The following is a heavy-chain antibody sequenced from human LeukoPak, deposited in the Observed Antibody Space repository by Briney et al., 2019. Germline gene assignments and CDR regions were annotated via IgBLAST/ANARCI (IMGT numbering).Heavy chain of an antibody. J-gene: IGHJ4*02. D-gene: IGHD6-6*01. Sequence: ASVKVSCKASGYTFTGYYMHWVRQAPGQGLAWMGWINPNSGGTNYAQKFQGRVTMTRDTSISTAYMELSRLRSDDTAIYYCARDLGVAVRPFSLYYWGQGTLVTVAS. CDR2: INPNSGGT. V-gene: IGHV1-2*02. CDR3: ARDLGVAVRPFSLYY. CDR1: GYTFTGYY.